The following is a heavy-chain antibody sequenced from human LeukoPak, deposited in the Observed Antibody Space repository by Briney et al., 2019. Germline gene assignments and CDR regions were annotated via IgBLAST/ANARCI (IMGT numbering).Heavy chain of an antibody. Sequence: GRSLRLSCAASGFTFDDYAMHWVRQAPGRGLEWVSGISWNSGSIGYADSVRGRFTISRDNAKNSLYLQMNSLRAEDTALYYCAKDLGIDWGQGTLVTVSS. V-gene: IGHV3-9*01. D-gene: IGHD2-15*01. J-gene: IGHJ4*02. CDR2: ISWNSGSI. CDR3: AKDLGID. CDR1: GFTFDDYA.